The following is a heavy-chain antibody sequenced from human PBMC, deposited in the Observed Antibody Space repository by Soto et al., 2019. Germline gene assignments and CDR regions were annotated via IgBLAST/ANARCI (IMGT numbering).Heavy chain of an antibody. J-gene: IGHJ3*02. D-gene: IGHD3-22*01. Sequence: GGSLRLSCAASGFTVSSNYMSWVRQAPGKGLEWVSVIYSGGSTYYADSVKGRFTISRDNSKNTLYLQKNSLRAEGTAVYYCARDEVIYCGSSGSPTGDSDAIGIWGQGTMVTVS. CDR2: IYSGGST. CDR3: ARDEVIYCGSSGSPTGDSDAIGI. CDR1: GFTVSSNY. V-gene: IGHV3-53*01.